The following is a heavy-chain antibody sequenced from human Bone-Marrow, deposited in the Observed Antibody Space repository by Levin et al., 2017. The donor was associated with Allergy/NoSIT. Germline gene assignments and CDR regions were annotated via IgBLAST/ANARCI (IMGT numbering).Heavy chain of an antibody. Sequence: GESLKISCAGSGSTFSTYWMSWVRQTPGKGLEWVANINQDGSEKYYVDSVKGRFTISRDNAKNSLYLQMNSLRAEDTATYYCAGRTTPIVAAGWGWGMAVWGQGTTVTVSS. V-gene: IGHV3-7*01. D-gene: IGHD6-13*01. CDR1: GSTFSTYW. CDR3: AGRTTPIVAAGWGWGMAV. CDR2: INQDGSEK. J-gene: IGHJ6*02.